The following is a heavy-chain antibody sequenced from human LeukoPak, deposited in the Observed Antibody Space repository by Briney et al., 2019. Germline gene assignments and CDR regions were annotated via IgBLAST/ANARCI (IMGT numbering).Heavy chain of an antibody. D-gene: IGHD2-21*01. CDR3: ARHLRWKNYMDV. CDR2: IIPIFGTA. J-gene: IGHJ6*03. CDR1: GGTFSSYA. V-gene: IGHV1-69*06. Sequence: SVKVSCKASGGTFSSYAISWVRQAPGHGLEWMGGIIPIFGTANYAQKFQGRVTITADKSTSTAYMELSSLRSEDTAVYYCARHLRWKNYMDVWGKGTTVTISS.